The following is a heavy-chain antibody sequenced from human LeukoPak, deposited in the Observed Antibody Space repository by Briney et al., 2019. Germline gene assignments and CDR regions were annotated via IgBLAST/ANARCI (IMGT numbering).Heavy chain of an antibody. CDR2: IYYSGTTT. J-gene: IGHJ5*02. CDR3: ARDRRLAYCGGDCPNWFDP. Sequence: SETLSLTCTVSGGSLSNYYWSWIRQPPGKTLEWIGYIYYSGTTTNYNPSLKSRVTISVDTSKNQFSLKLTSVTAADAAMYYCARDRRLAYCGGDCPNWFDPWGQGTLVTVSS. V-gene: IGHV4-59*01. CDR1: GGSLSNYY. D-gene: IGHD2-21*02.